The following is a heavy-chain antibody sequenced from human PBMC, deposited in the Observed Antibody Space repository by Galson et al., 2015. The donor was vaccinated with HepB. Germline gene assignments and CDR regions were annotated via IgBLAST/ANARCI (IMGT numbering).Heavy chain of an antibody. D-gene: IGHD1-26*01. CDR2: IDWDDDK. V-gene: IGHV2-70*01. J-gene: IGHJ6*02. Sequence: PALVKPTQTLTLTCTFSGFSLSTNGMCVSWIRQPPGKALEWLALIDWDDDKYYSTSLKTRLTISKDTSKNQVALTMTNMDPVDTATYYCARIRRGSYSGYYYYGMDVWGQGTTVTVSS. CDR3: ARIRRGSYSGYYYYGMDV. CDR1: GFSLSTNGMC.